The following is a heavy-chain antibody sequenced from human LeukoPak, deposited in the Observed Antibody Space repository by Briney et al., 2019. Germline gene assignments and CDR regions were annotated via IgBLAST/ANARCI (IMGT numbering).Heavy chain of an antibody. CDR1: GFSVTSHD. J-gene: IGHJ4*02. Sequence: PGGSLSLSCAASGFSVTSHDVGWVRQAPGKGLEWVSVYLSGGTTRYADSVRGRSTISRDSSKNTLFLQINGLRDEDTAVYYRAGDIGDSSRYWDYFDSWGQGTLVTVSS. V-gene: IGHV3-66*02. D-gene: IGHD6-25*01. CDR3: AGDIGDSSRYWDYFDS. CDR2: YLSGGTT.